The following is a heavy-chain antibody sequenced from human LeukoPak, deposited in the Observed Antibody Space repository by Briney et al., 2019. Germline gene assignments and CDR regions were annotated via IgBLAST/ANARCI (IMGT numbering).Heavy chain of an antibody. J-gene: IGHJ4*02. CDR3: ASFLAGASYFDY. V-gene: IGHV4-61*02. D-gene: IGHD1-26*01. Sequence: SQTLSLTCTVSGGSISSGSYYWSWIRQPAGKGLEWIGRIYTSGSTNYNPSLKSRVTISVDTSKNQFSLKLSSVTAADTAVYYCASFLAGASYFDYWGQGTLVTVSS. CDR1: GGSISSGSYY. CDR2: IYTSGST.